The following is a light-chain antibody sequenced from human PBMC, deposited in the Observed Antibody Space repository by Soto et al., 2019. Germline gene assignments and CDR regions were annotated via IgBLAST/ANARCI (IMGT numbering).Light chain of an antibody. Sequence: QPVLTQPPSASGTPGQRVTISCSGSSSNIISNYVYWYQQLPGTAPKLLIYSNNQRPSGVPDRFSGSKSGTSASLAISGLRSEDEADYYCAAWDDSLSGPVFGGGTKLTVL. CDR3: AAWDDSLSGPV. V-gene: IGLV1-47*02. CDR1: SSNIISNY. CDR2: SNN. J-gene: IGLJ3*02.